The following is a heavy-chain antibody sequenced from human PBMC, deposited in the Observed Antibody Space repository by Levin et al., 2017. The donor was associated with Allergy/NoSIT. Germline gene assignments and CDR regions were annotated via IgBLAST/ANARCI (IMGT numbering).Heavy chain of an antibody. CDR3: ARGGSISRNEGLINDY. Sequence: GESLKISCKASGYIFTDYYLHWVRQAPGQGLEWMGRISPNNGKTRYTQNFQVRVTMTRDTSISTAYMELSTLRSDDTAVYFCARGGSISRNEGLINDYWGQGTLVTVSS. D-gene: IGHD3-3*02. J-gene: IGHJ4*02. CDR2: ISPNNGKT. V-gene: IGHV1-2*06. CDR1: GYIFTDYY.